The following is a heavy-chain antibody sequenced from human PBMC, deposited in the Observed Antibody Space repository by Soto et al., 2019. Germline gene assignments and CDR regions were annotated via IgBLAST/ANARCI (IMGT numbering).Heavy chain of an antibody. CDR1: GFTFSSYA. CDR2: ISGSGGST. D-gene: IGHD3-9*01. J-gene: IGHJ3*02. CDR3: AKDQHSYDILTGYYIGAFDI. V-gene: IGHV3-23*01. Sequence: EVQLLESGGGLVQPGGSLRLSCAASGFTFSSYAMSWVRQAPGKGLEWVSAISGSGGSTYYADSVKGRFTISRDNSKNTLYLQMNSLRAEDTAVYYCAKDQHSYDILTGYYIGAFDIWGQGTMVTVSS.